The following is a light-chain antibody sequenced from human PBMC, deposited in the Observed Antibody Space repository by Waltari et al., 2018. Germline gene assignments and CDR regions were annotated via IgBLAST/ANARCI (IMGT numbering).Light chain of an antibody. CDR2: DYT. CDR1: SSNIRAGYH. V-gene: IGLV1-40*01. Sequence: QSVLTQPPSVSGAPGQRVTIPCTGSSSNIRAGYHLHWYQHLPGTAPKPLIYDYTNRPSGVPDRFSGSKSGTSASLAITGLQPEDEADYFCQSYDGSLRAVVFGGGTKLTVL. J-gene: IGLJ2*01. CDR3: QSYDGSLRAVV.